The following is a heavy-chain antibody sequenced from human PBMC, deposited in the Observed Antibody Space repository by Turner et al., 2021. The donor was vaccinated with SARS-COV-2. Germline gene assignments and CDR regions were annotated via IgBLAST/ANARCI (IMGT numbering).Heavy chain of an antibody. CDR1: GFTCSSYT. J-gene: IGHJ4*01. V-gene: IGHV3-23*01. D-gene: IGHD1-26*01. CDR3: AKDVGVASLVGATADY. Sequence: EVQLLDSGGGLVQPGGSLRLACAAAGFTCSSYTMTWVRQAPGKGLQWVSAIRVSGSGTYYADSVKGRFTISRDNSKSTLYLQMSSLRAEDTAIYYCAKDVGVASLVGATADYWGQGTLVTVSS. CDR2: IRVSGSGT.